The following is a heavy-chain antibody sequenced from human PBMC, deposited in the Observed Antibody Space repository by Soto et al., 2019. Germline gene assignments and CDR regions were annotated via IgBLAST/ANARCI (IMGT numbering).Heavy chain of an antibody. Sequence: VPLVESGGGGVQPGRSLRLSCAASGFTFSDYAMHWVRQAPGKGLEWVAVVSHDGRNTHYADSVKGRFTISRDSSKNTVSLEMTSPRAEDTAVDYCAKGGWQWLVTSDFNYWGQGALVTVSS. D-gene: IGHD6-19*01. CDR2: VSHDGRNT. J-gene: IGHJ4*02. CDR3: AKGGWQWLVTSDFNY. CDR1: GFTFSDYA. V-gene: IGHV3-30*18.